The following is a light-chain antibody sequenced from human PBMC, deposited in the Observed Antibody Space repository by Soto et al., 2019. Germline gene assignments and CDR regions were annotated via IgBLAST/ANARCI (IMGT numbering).Light chain of an antibody. J-gene: IGKJ3*01. Sequence: DIQMTQSPSTLSASVGDRVTITCRASQSISTWLAWYQQKPGKAPKVLIYDASSLESGVPSRFSVSGSGTEFTLTISSLQPDDFATYYCQQYKNYLTFGPGTKVDIK. CDR1: QSISTW. CDR3: QQYKNYLT. CDR2: DAS. V-gene: IGKV1-5*01.